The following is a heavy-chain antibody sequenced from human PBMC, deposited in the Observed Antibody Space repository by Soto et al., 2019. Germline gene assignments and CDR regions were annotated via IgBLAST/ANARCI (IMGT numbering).Heavy chain of an antibody. V-gene: IGHV3-23*01. CDR1: EFTFSNYA. Sequence: EVQLLESGGGLVQPGGSLRLSCAASEFTFSNYAMSWVRQAAGKGLEWVSAISYGGGTTYYADSVKGRFTISRDNSKNTLYLQMNSLRAEDTAVYYCANTPVYYNDSTGYHFDYWGQGTLVTVSS. CDR3: ANTPVYYNDSTGYHFDY. CDR2: ISYGGGTT. J-gene: IGHJ4*02. D-gene: IGHD3-22*01.